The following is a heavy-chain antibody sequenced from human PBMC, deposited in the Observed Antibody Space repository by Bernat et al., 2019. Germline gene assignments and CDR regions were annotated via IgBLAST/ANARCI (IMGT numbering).Heavy chain of an antibody. Sequence: EVQLVESGGGLVKPGGSLRLSCAAPGFTFSSYSMNWVCQAPGKGLEWVSSISSSSSYIYYGTSVRGQFTMTRDEARNSLYLKMNSVRDEDTAVYYSARGEYEKCGGGSEGDAFDIWGGGTMVTVSS. CDR3: ARGEYEKCGGGSEGDAFDI. CDR1: GFTFSSYS. V-gene: IGHV3-21*01. CDR2: ISSSSSYI. D-gene: IGHD3-10*01. J-gene: IGHJ3*02.